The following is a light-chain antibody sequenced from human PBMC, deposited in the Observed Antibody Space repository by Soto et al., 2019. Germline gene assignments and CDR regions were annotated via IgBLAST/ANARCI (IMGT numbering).Light chain of an antibody. CDR3: QKYGSSPRT. CDR1: QSVINNY. J-gene: IGKJ1*01. CDR2: GAS. Sequence: EIVLTQSPGTLPVSPGERATLSCRASQSVINNYLAWYQQKPGQAPRLLIYGASNRAAGIPDRFSGSGSGTDFTLTISRLEPEDFAVYFCQKYGSSPRTFGQGTKVEIK. V-gene: IGKV3-20*01.